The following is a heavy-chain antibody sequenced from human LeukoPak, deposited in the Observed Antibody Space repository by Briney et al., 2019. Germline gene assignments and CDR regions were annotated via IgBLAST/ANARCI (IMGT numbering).Heavy chain of an antibody. CDR3: ARGVYDSSGYYYFDY. V-gene: IGHV1-24*01. D-gene: IGHD3-22*01. CDR2: FDPEDGET. J-gene: IGHJ4*02. CDR1: GYTLTELS. Sequence: ASVKVSCKVSGYTLTELSMHWVRQAPGKGLEWMGGFDPEDGETIYAQKFQGRVTITADKSTSTAYMELSSLRSEDTAVYYCARGVYDSSGYYYFDYWGQGTLVTVSS.